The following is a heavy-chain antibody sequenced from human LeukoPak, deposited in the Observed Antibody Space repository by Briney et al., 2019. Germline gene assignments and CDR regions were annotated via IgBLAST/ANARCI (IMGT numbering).Heavy chain of an antibody. CDR3: ARDLGSGYAHDAFDI. V-gene: IGHV3-53*01. Sequence: GGSLRLSCAASGFIVSSNYMSWVRQAPGKGLEWVSVIYSGGSTYYADSVKGRFTISRDNSKNTLYLQMNSLRAEDTAVYYCARDLGSGYAHDAFDIWGQGTMVTVSS. J-gene: IGHJ3*02. D-gene: IGHD5-12*01. CDR1: GFIVSSNY. CDR2: IYSGGST.